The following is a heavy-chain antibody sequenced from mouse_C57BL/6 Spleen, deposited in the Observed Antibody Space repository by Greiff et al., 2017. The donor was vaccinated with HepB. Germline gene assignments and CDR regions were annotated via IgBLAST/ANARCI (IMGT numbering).Heavy chain of an antibody. CDR1: GFTFTDYY. Sequence: EVKLVESGGGLVQPGGSLSLSCAASGFTFTDYYMSWVRQPPGKALEWLGFIRNKANGYTTEYSASVKGRFTISRDNYHSILYLQMNALRAEDIATYYCARYIRGSTSYYAMDYWGQGTSVTVSS. CDR3: ARYIRGSTSYYAMDY. V-gene: IGHV7-3*01. J-gene: IGHJ4*01. D-gene: IGHD1-1*01. CDR2: IRNKANGYTT.